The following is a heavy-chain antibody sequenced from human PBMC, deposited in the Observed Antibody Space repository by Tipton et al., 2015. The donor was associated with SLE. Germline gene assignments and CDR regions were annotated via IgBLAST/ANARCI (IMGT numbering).Heavy chain of an antibody. V-gene: IGHV4-61*02. CDR3: ARESPVAGTDNWLDP. J-gene: IGHJ5*02. CDR1: GGSISSDNSY. Sequence: TLSLTCTVSGGSISSDNSYWSWVRQPAGKGLEWIGRSYTSGGTKYNPSLKSRVTMSVDWSKKQFSLKLSSVTVADTAVYYCARESPVAGTDNWLDPWGPGILVTVSS. D-gene: IGHD6-19*01. CDR2: SYTSGGT.